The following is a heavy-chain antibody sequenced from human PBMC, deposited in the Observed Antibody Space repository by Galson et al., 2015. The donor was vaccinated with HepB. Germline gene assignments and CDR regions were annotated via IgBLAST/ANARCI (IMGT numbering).Heavy chain of an antibody. V-gene: IGHV5-51*01. J-gene: IGHJ4*02. CDR1: GYSFTSYW. CDR2: IYPGDSDT. Sequence: QSGAEVKKSGESLKISCKGSGYSFTSYWIGWVRQMPGKGLEWMGIIYPGDSDTRYSPSFQGQVTISADKSISTAYLQWSSLKASDTAMYYCARQAIGYCSSTNFRECLTTLPEFDYWGQGTLVTVSS. CDR3: ARQAIGYCSSTNFRECLTTLPEFDY. D-gene: IGHD2-2*01.